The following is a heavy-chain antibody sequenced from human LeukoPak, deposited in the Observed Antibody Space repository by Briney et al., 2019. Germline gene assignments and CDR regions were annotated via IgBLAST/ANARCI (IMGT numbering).Heavy chain of an antibody. J-gene: IGHJ4*02. CDR3: ASSLSQGSYYATDY. D-gene: IGHD3-10*01. Sequence: GGSLRLSCAASGFTFSSYAMHWVRQAPGKGLEWVAVISYDGSNKYYADSVKGRFTISRDNSKNTLYLQMNSLRAEDTAVYYCASSLSQGSYYATDYWGQGTLVTVSS. CDR1: GFTFSSYA. V-gene: IGHV3-30*04. CDR2: ISYDGSNK.